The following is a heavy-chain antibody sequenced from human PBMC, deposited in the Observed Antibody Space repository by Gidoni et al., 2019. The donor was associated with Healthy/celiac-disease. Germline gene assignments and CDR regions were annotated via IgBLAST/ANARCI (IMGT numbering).Heavy chain of an antibody. V-gene: IGHV3-21*01. Sequence: EVQLVESGGGLVKPGGSLRLSCAASGFTFSSYSMNWVRQAPGKGLEWVSSISSSSSYIYYADSVKGRFTISRDNAKNSLYLQMNSLRAEDTAVYYCARELVTMVRGVIDYWGQGTLVTVSS. CDR2: ISSSSSYI. CDR1: GFTFSSYS. D-gene: IGHD3-10*01. CDR3: ARELVTMVRGVIDY. J-gene: IGHJ4*02.